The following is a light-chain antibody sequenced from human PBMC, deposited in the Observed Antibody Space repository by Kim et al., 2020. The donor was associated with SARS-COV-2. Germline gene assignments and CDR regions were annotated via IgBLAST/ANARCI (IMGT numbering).Light chain of an antibody. J-gene: IGLJ2*01. V-gene: IGLV3-1*01. Sequence: SYELTQPPSVSGSPGQTASITCSGDKLGDKYACWYQQKPGQSPVLVIYQDSKRPSGIPERFSGSNSWNTATLTISGTQAMDEADYYCQAWDSSIVVFGGGTQLTVL. CDR2: QDS. CDR1: KLGDKY. CDR3: QAWDSSIVV.